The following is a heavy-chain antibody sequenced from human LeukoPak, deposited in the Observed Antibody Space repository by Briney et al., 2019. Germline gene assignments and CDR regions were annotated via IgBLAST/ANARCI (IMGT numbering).Heavy chain of an antibody. CDR1: GFTFSSYA. Sequence: PGGSLRLSCAASGFTFSSYAMHWARQAPGKGLEWVAVISYDGSNKYYADSVRGRFTISRDNSKNTLYLQMNSLRAEDTAVYYCARDGGDSRGYYYYGMDVWGQGTTVTVSS. CDR3: ARDGGDSRGYYYYGMDV. CDR2: ISYDGSNK. V-gene: IGHV3-30-3*01. J-gene: IGHJ6*02. D-gene: IGHD2-21*02.